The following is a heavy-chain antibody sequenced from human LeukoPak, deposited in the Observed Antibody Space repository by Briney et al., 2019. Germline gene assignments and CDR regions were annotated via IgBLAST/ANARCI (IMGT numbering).Heavy chain of an antibody. J-gene: IGHJ3*02. CDR1: GFTFSSYA. CDR3: AREGSGGSSGYYAYAFDI. D-gene: IGHD3-22*01. Sequence: GRSLRLSCAASGFTFSSYAIPWVRQAPGKGLEWVAVISYDGSNKYYADSVKGRFTISRDNSKNTLYLQMNSLRAEDTAVYYCAREGSGGSSGYYAYAFDIWGQGTMVTVSS. V-gene: IGHV3-30-3*01. CDR2: ISYDGSNK.